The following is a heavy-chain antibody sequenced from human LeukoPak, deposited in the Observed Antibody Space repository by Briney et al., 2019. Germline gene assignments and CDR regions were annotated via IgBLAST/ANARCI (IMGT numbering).Heavy chain of an antibody. CDR3: STDLTWGVLGGDLEDY. J-gene: IGHJ4*02. CDR2: IWYDRSNK. D-gene: IGHD2-21*02. CDR1: GLTFSSYG. V-gene: IGHV3-33*01. Sequence: GSLRLSCAASGLTFSSYGMHWVRHAPGKGLEWVADIWYDRSNKYYADSVKGRFTLSRDNSKNTLYLPVNNLSAEDTAVYYCSTDLTWGVLGGDLEDYWGQGSLVTVSS.